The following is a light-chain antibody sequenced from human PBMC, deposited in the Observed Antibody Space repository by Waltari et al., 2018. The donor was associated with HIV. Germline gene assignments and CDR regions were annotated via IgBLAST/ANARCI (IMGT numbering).Light chain of an antibody. CDR2: KDS. J-gene: IGLJ3*02. V-gene: IGLV3-25*02. CDR1: ALPKQY. Sequence: SYGLTQPPSVSVSPGQTATITCSGDALPKQYAYWYQQKPGQAPVMVIYKDSERPSGIPERFSGSSSATTVTLTISGLRAEDEADYFCAASDDSLSGWLFGGGTKLTVL. CDR3: AASDDSLSGWL.